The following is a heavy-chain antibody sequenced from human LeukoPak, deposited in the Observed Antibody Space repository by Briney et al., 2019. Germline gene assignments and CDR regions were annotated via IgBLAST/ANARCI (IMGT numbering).Heavy chain of an antibody. CDR1: GFTFSNHA. J-gene: IGHJ6*03. CDR2: ISSSGSST. Sequence: PGGSMRLSCAASGFTFSNHAMSWVRQAPGKGLEWVSGISSSGSSTFFADHVKGRFTISRDNAKNSLYLQINTLQAEDTAVYCCARRSPGSSSLFFYYMDVWGKGTTVTVSS. V-gene: IGHV3-23*01. D-gene: IGHD1-26*01. CDR3: ARRSPGSSSLFFYYMDV.